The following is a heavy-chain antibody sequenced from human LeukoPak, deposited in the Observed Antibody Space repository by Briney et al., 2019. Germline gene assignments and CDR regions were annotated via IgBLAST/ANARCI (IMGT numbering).Heavy chain of an antibody. V-gene: IGHV3-23*01. D-gene: IGHD1-26*01. Sequence: EGSLRLSCAASGFTFSSYAMSWVRQAPGKGLEWVSAIRDSGSSTHYADSVKGRFTTSRDNSKNTLFLQMDSLRAEDTAIYYCAKYGPQDSGSSHFDYWGQGALVTVSS. J-gene: IGHJ4*02. CDR3: AKYGPQDSGSSHFDY. CDR2: IRDSGSST. CDR1: GFTFSSYA.